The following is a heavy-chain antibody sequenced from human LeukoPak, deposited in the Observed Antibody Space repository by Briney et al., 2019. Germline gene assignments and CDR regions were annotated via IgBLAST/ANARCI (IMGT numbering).Heavy chain of an antibody. CDR1: GDSFSNTNYY. D-gene: IGHD1-26*01. CDR3: ARGLVGASESYYFDY. CDR2: IYYSGST. Sequence: PSETLSLTCTVSGDSFSNTNYYWGWIRQPPGKGLEWIGSIYYSGSTNYNPSLKSRVTISVDTSKNQFSLKLSSVTAADTAVYYCARGLVGASESYYFDYWGQGTLVTVSS. V-gene: IGHV4-39*07. J-gene: IGHJ4*02.